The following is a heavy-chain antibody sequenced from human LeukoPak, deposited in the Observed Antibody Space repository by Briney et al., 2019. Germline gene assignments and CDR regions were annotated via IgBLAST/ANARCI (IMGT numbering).Heavy chain of an antibody. J-gene: IGHJ4*02. V-gene: IGHV3-74*01. CDR1: GFTFSRSW. CDR3: ARLGVVVAADY. D-gene: IGHD2-15*01. Sequence: GGSLRLSCAASGFTFSRSWMHSVRQAPGKGLVWVSRINDDGSTTSYADSVKGRLTISRDNAKNSLYLQMNSLRAEDTAVYYCARLGVVVAADYWGQGTLVTVSS. CDR2: INDDGSTT.